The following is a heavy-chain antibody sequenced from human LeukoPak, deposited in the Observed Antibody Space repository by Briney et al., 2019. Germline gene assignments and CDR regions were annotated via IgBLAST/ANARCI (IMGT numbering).Heavy chain of an antibody. D-gene: IGHD5-12*01. V-gene: IGHV4-59*01. J-gene: IGHJ5*02. CDR2: IYYSGST. Sequence: SETLSLTCTVSGGSFSSYYWSWIRQPPGKGLEWIGYIYYSGSTNYNPSLKSRVTISLDTSKNQFSLKLSSVTGADTAVYYCVRAVGPVGGYDSPWGQGTLVTVSS. CDR3: VRAVGPVGGYDSP. CDR1: GGSFSSYY.